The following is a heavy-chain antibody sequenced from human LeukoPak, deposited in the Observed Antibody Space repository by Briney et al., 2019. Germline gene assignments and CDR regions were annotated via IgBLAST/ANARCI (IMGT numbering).Heavy chain of an antibody. CDR2: ISYSGGT. J-gene: IGHJ3*02. D-gene: IGHD1-20*01. CDR3: ARVRYNWNDVGAFDI. V-gene: IGHV4-59*11. Sequence: KPSETLSLTCTVSGGSFTSHYWSWIRQPPGKGLEWIGYISYSGGTTYNPSLKGRVTILVDTSKNQFSLRLSSVTAADTAVFYCARVRYNWNDVGAFDIWGQGTMVTVSS. CDR1: GGSFTSHY.